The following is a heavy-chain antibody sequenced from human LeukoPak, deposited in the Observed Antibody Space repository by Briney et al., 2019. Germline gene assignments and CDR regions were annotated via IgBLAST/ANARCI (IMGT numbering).Heavy chain of an antibody. D-gene: IGHD3-22*01. CDR3: AGVIYYTSDAFDI. CDR2: INSDGSTT. Sequence: GGSLRLSCAASGFTFSSYWMHWVRQAPAKGPVWVSRINSDGSTTNYADSVKGRFTISRDNAKNTLYLQMNSLRVEDTAVYYCAGVIYYTSDAFDIWGRGTMVTVSS. CDR1: GFTFSSYW. J-gene: IGHJ3*02. V-gene: IGHV3-74*01.